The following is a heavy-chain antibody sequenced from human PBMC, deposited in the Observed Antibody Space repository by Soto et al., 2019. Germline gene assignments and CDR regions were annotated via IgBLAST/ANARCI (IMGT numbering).Heavy chain of an antibody. CDR3: ARTYYGSGSYGMDV. CDR1: GYTFTGYY. D-gene: IGHD3-10*01. CDR2: INPNSGGA. J-gene: IGHJ6*02. V-gene: IGHV1-2*04. Sequence: ASVKVSCKASGYTFTGYYMHWVRQAPGQGLEWMGWINPNSGGANYAQKFQGWVTMTRDTSISTAYMELSRLRSDDTAVYYCARTYYGSGSYGMDVWGQGTTVTVSS.